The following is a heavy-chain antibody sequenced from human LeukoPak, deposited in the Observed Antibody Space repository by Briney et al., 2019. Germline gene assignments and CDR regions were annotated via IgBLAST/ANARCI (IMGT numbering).Heavy chain of an antibody. V-gene: IGHV3-30*01. D-gene: IGHD2-8*01. CDR2: ISYDGSNK. Sequence: GRSLRLSCAASGFTFSSYAMHWVRQAPGKGLEWVAVISYDGSNKYYADSVKGRFTISRDNSKNTLYLQMNSLRAEDTAVYYCAREDCTNCVCYHYYMDVWGKGTTVTVSS. J-gene: IGHJ6*03. CDR3: AREDCTNCVCYHYYMDV. CDR1: GFTFSSYA.